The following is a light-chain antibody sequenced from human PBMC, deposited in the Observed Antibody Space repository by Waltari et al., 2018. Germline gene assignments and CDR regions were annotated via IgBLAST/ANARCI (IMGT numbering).Light chain of an antibody. CDR1: QSLVHSDGNTY. V-gene: IGKV2-30*02. CDR2: KVS. Sequence: DVVMTQSPLSLPVTLGQPDSISCRSSQSLVHSDGNTYLNWLVQRPGQSPRRLIYKVSRRDAGVPDRFSGSGSGTDFTLKISAVEAEDVGIYYCMQGTHWPPITFGQGTRLEIK. J-gene: IGKJ5*01. CDR3: MQGTHWPPIT.